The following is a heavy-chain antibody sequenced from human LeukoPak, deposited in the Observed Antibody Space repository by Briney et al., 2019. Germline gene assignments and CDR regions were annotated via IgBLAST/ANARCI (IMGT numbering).Heavy chain of an antibody. CDR3: TKDINPYIIRGDHCGMDV. CDR2: ISWNSGHT. D-gene: IGHD3-10*01. J-gene: IGHJ6*02. V-gene: IGHV3-9*01. CDR1: GFTFDDFA. Sequence: GGSLRLSCAASGFTFDDFAMHWVRQGPGKGLEWVSGISWNSGHTDYADSVKGRFTVSRDNAKNSLYLQMNSLRPEDTASYYCTKDINPYIIRGDHCGMDVWGQGITVAVSS.